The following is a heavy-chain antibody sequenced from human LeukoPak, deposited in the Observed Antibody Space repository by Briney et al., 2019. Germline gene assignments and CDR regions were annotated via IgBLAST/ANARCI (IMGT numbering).Heavy chain of an antibody. CDR1: GFTFSSYS. D-gene: IGHD3-9*01. Sequence: PGGSLRLSCAASGFTFSSYSMNWVRQAPGKGLEWVSSISSSSRYIYYAESVKGRFTISRDNAKNSLYLQMNGLRAEDTAVYYCARVRVDYDILTGPLGYWGQGTLVTVSS. CDR2: ISSSSRYI. V-gene: IGHV3-21*01. J-gene: IGHJ4*02. CDR3: ARVRVDYDILTGPLGY.